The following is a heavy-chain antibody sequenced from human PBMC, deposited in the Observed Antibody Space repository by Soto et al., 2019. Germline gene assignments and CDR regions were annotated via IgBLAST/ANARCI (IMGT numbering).Heavy chain of an antibody. J-gene: IGHJ5*02. CDR1: GFTFSDHYMAW. Sequence: GGSLRLSCAASGFTFSDHYMAWMSWVRQAPGKGLDWVGRIKSKSDGGTTEYAAPVRGRFTISRDDSKNTLYLQMNSLKTEDTAVYYCTTDLWRIAVVVGSTGYFNPWGQGTPVTVSS. CDR2: IKSKSDGGTT. D-gene: IGHD2-15*01. V-gene: IGHV3-15*01. CDR3: TTDLWRIAVVVGSTGYFNP.